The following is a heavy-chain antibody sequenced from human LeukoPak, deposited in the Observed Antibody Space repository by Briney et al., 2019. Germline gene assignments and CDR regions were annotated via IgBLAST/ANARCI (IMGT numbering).Heavy chain of an antibody. CDR1: GYTFTGYY. Sequence: PGASVKVSCKASGYTFTGYYMHWVRQAPGQGLEWMGWINPNSGGTNYAQKFQGRVTMTRDTSISTAYMELSRLRSDDTAVYYCARDNKVTIFGVVTGSWFDPWGQGTLVTVSS. J-gene: IGHJ5*02. V-gene: IGHV1-2*02. CDR2: INPNSGGT. CDR3: ARDNKVTIFGVVTGSWFDP. D-gene: IGHD3-3*01.